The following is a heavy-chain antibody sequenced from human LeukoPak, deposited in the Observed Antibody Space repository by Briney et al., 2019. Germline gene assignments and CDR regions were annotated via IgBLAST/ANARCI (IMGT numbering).Heavy chain of an antibody. D-gene: IGHD5-18*01. CDR3: ARWGREQLWLSDAFDI. Sequence: PSETLSLTCTVSGGSISSNSYYWGWIRQPPGKGLEWIGSIYYSGSTYYNPSLKSRVTISVDTSKNQFSLKLSSVTAADTAVYYCARWGREQLWLSDAFDIWGQGTMVAVSS. CDR2: IYYSGST. J-gene: IGHJ3*02. CDR1: GGSISSNSYY. V-gene: IGHV4-39*01.